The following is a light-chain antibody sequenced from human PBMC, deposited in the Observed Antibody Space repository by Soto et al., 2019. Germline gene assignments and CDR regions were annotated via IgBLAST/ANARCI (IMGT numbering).Light chain of an antibody. CDR1: QSVSSN. CDR3: QQYNNWPPKQYT. V-gene: IGKV3-15*01. J-gene: IGKJ2*01. CDR2: GAS. Sequence: EIVMTQSPATLSVSPGERATLSCRASQSVSSNLAWYQHKPGQAPRLLIYGASTRATGIPARFIASGSETEFSRTISSLQSEDFAVYYCQQYNNWPPKQYTFGQGTKLEIK.